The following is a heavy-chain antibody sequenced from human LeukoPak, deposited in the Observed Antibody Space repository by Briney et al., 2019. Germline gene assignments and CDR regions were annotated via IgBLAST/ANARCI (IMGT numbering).Heavy chain of an antibody. CDR2: ISSSSYI. CDR3: ARALVGSSWSYFDY. Sequence: GGSLRLSCAASGFTFSSYSMNWARQAPGKGLEWVSSISSSSYIYYADSVKGRFTISRDNAKNSLYLQMNSLRAEDTAVYYCARALVGSSWSYFDYWGQGTLVTVSS. J-gene: IGHJ4*02. V-gene: IGHV3-21*01. D-gene: IGHD6-13*01. CDR1: GFTFSSYS.